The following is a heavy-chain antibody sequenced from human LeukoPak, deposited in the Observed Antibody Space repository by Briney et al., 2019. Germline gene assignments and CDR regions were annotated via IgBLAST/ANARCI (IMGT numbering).Heavy chain of an antibody. V-gene: IGHV3-53*01. Sequence: GSLRLSCAVSGFTVRTNYMSWVRQAPGKGLEWVSILYSAGDIYYVDSVKGRFTISRDNSRNTLYLQMNSLRVEDSAVYYCARDRAPPTSWYFDLWGRGTLVSVSS. CDR3: ARDRAPPTSWYFDL. CDR1: GFTVRTNY. CDR2: LYSAGDI. D-gene: IGHD3-10*01. J-gene: IGHJ2*01.